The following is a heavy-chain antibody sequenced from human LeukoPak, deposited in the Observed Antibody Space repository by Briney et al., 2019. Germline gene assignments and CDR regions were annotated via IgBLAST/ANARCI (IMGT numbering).Heavy chain of an antibody. V-gene: IGHV4-59*01. J-gene: IGHJ5*02. Sequence: MPSETLSLTCTVSGGSISSYYWSWIRQPQGKGLEWIGYIYHSGSTNYNPSLKSRVTISVDTSKNQFSLKLSSVTAADTAVYYCARDSGSYYNNWFDPWGQGTLVTVSS. D-gene: IGHD3-10*01. CDR3: ARDSGSYYNNWFDP. CDR1: GGSISSYY. CDR2: IYHSGST.